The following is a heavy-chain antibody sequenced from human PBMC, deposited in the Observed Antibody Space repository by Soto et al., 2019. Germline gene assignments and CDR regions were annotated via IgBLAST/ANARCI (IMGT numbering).Heavy chain of an antibody. CDR3: AASIFYYGMDV. V-gene: IGHV5-51*01. J-gene: IGHJ6*02. Sequence: PGESLKISCKGSGYTFTNYWIGWERQMPGKGLEWMGIIYPGDSDTKYNPSFQGQVTISADKSITTTYLQWSSLKASDTATYYCAASIFYYGMDVWGQGTTVTVSS. CDR1: GYTFTNYW. CDR2: IYPGDSDT.